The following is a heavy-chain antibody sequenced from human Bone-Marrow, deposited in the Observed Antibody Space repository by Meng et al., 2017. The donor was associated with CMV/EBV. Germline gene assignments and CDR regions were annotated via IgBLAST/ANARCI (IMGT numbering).Heavy chain of an antibody. V-gene: IGHV4-39*01. CDR2: IYYSGST. CDR1: GGSISSSSYY. Sequence: SETLSLTCTVSGGSISSSSYYWGGIRQPPGKGLEWIGSIYYSGSTYYNPSLKSRVTISVDTSKNQFSLKLSSVTAADTAVYYCARGRAVGAVLDYWGQGTLVTVSS. D-gene: IGHD1-26*01. J-gene: IGHJ4*02. CDR3: ARGRAVGAVLDY.